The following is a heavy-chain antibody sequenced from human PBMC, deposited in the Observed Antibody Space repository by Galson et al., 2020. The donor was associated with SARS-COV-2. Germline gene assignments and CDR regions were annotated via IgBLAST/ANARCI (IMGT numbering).Heavy chain of an antibody. CDR2: IYYSGST. D-gene: IGHD3-10*01. CDR3: ARDRVRTMIRGVAKPYYGMDV. CDR1: GGSISSGDYY. J-gene: IGHJ6*02. Sequence: ETSETLSLTCTVSGGSISSGDYYWSWIRQPPGKGLEWIGYIYYSGSTYYNPSLKSRVTISVDTSKNQFSLKLSSVTAADTAVYYCARDRVRTMIRGVAKPYYGMDVWGQGTTVTVSS. V-gene: IGHV4-30-4*01.